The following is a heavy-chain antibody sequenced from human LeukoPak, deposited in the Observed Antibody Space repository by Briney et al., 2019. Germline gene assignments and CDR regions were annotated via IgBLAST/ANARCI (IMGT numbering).Heavy chain of an antibody. Sequence: PGGSLRLSCAASGFTFSSYGMHWVRQAPGKGLEWVAFIRYDGSNKYYADSVKGRFTISRDNSKNTLYLQMNSLRAEDTAVYYCAKDHYASSGYQFHEVDYWGQGTLVTVSS. D-gene: IGHD3-22*01. CDR2: IRYDGSNK. J-gene: IGHJ4*02. V-gene: IGHV3-30*02. CDR3: AKDHYASSGYQFHEVDY. CDR1: GFTFSSYG.